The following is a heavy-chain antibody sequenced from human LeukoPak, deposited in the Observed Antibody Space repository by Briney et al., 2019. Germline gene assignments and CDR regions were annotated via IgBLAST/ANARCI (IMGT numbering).Heavy chain of an antibody. D-gene: IGHD6-19*01. J-gene: IGHJ5*02. CDR3: ARRRAVAGVNWFDP. CDR2: ISSHNGYT. Sequence: ASVKVSCKASGYTFISYGISWVRQAPGHGLEWMGWISSHNGYTKYAQKFQGRVTMITDTSMSTAYMELGSLRSDDTAVYYCARRRAVAGVNWFDPWGQGTLVTVSS. V-gene: IGHV1-18*01. CDR1: GYTFISYG.